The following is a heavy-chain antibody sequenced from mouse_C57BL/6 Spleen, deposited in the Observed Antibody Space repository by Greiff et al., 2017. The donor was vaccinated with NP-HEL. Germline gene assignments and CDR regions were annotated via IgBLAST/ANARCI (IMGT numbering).Heavy chain of an antibody. J-gene: IGHJ4*01. CDR2: ISYSGST. D-gene: IGHD1-1*01. CDR1: GYSITSDY. Sequence: VQLKESGPGLAKPSQTLSLTCSVTGYSITSDYWNWIRKFPGNKLEYMGYISYSGSTYYNPSLKSRISITRDTSKNQYYLQLNSVTTEDTATYYCARGDYYGRGDYYAMDYWGQGTSVTVSS. CDR3: ARGDYYGRGDYYAMDY. V-gene: IGHV3-8*01.